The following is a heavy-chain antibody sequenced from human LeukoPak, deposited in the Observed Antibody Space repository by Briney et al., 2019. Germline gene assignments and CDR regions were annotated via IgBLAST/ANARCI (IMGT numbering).Heavy chain of an antibody. CDR3: VRVAPPLAMITIVDY. CDR2: LYTGGST. J-gene: IGHJ4*02. CDR1: GFTVSSNF. D-gene: IGHD3-16*01. Sequence: PGGSLRLSCAASGFTVSSNFMSWFRQAPGKGLEWVSVLYTGGSTHYADSVKGRFTISRDISKNTVYLQMNSLRAEDTAVYYYVRVAPPLAMITIVDYWGQGTLVTVSS. V-gene: IGHV3-53*01.